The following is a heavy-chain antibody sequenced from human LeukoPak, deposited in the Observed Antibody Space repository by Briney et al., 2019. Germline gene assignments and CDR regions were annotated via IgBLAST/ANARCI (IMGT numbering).Heavy chain of an antibody. Sequence: ASVKVSCKASGGTFSSYAISWVRQAPGQGLEWMGGIIPIFGTANYAQKFQGRVTITADESTSTAYMELSSLRSEDTAVYYCARGRDIVVVVAATLDAFDIWGQGTMVTVSS. D-gene: IGHD2-15*01. CDR2: IIPIFGTA. V-gene: IGHV1-69*01. J-gene: IGHJ3*02. CDR3: ARGRDIVVVVAATLDAFDI. CDR1: GGTFSSYA.